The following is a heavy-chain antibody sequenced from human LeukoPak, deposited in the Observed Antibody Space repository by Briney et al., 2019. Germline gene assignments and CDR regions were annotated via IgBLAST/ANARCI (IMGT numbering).Heavy chain of an antibody. CDR1: GGSISSHY. Sequence: SETLSLTCTVSGGSISSHYWSWIRQPPGKGLEWIGYIYYSGSTNYNPSLKSRVTISVDTSKNQFSLKLSSVTAADTAVYYCARDRAGMVRGWEFDYWGQGTLVTVSS. V-gene: IGHV4-59*11. CDR2: IYYSGST. CDR3: ARDRAGMVRGWEFDY. J-gene: IGHJ4*02. D-gene: IGHD3-10*01.